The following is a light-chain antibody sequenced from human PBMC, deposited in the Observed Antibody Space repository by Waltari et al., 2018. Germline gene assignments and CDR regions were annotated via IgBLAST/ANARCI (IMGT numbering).Light chain of an antibody. V-gene: IGLV2-11*01. J-gene: IGLJ3*02. CDR1: SSDVGANNF. CDR3: CSCVGRNIYWV. CDR2: DIN. Sequence: QSALTQPRSVSGSPGQSVTISCTGTSSDVGANNFVSWYQHHPDKAPKLIIYDINKRPSRGPDRFSGSKSGNTVSLTISGLQAEDEADYYCCSCVGRNIYWVFGGGTKLTVL.